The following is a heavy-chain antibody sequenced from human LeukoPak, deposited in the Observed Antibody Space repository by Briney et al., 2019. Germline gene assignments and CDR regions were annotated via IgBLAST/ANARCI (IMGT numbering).Heavy chain of an antibody. J-gene: IGHJ4*02. CDR3: ARAPFSDTIDY. CDR2: ISAYNGNT. D-gene: IGHD5-18*01. V-gene: IGHV1-18*01. Sequence: GSVKDSCKASGYTFTSYGISWVRQAPGQGLEWMGWISAYNGNTNYAQKLQGRVTITTDTSTSTAYMELRSLRSDDTAVYYCARAPFSDTIDYWGQGTMVTVSS. CDR1: GYTFTSYG.